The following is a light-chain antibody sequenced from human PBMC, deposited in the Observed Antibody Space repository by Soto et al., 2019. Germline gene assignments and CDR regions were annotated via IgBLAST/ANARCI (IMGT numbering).Light chain of an antibody. CDR3: QQYNSYSWT. J-gene: IGKJ1*01. V-gene: IGKV3-15*01. Sequence: EIVVTHSPSTLSLSPVERATLACRASQSVSSNLAWYQQKPGQAPRLLIYGASTRATGIPARFSGSGSGTEFTLTISSLQPDDFATYYCQQYNSYSWTFGQGTKVDIK. CDR1: QSVSSN. CDR2: GAS.